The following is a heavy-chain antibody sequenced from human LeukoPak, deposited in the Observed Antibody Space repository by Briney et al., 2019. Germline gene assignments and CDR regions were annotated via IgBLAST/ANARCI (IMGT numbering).Heavy chain of an antibody. Sequence: GASVKVSCKASGYTFSMYYIHWVRQAPGQGLEWMGWINANSDGTNYAQKFQGRVTMTRDTSISTAYMELSRLRSDDTAVYYCASYRDPGRQVTTIVYWGQGTLVTVSS. V-gene: IGHV1-2*02. D-gene: IGHD4-11*01. CDR1: GYTFSMYY. J-gene: IGHJ4*02. CDR3: ASYRDPGRQVTTIVY. CDR2: INANSDGT.